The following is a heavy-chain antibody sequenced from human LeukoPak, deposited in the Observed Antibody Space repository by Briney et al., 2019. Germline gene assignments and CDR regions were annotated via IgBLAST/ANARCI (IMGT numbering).Heavy chain of an antibody. V-gene: IGHV3-7*01. CDR1: GFTFSNYW. CDR2: INQDGNAK. CDR3: ARVNPDYGDNHFDY. J-gene: IGHJ4*02. D-gene: IGHD4-17*01. Sequence: PGGSLRLSCPASGFTFSNYWMTWVRQAPGKGLEWVANINQDGNAKYYVDSVKGRFTISRDNAKNSLYLQMNSLRAEDTAVYYCARVNPDYGDNHFDYWGQGTLVTVSS.